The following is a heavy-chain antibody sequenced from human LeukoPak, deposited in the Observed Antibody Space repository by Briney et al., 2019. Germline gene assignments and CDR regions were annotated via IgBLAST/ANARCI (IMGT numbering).Heavy chain of an antibody. CDR2: ISGSGGST. D-gene: IGHD4-17*01. CDR3: AKDDYGDYPTYYYYGMDV. Sequence: QTGGSLRLSCAASGFTFSSYAMHWVRQAPGKGLEWVSAISGSGGSTYYADSVKGRFTISRDNSKNTLYLQMNSLRAEDTAVYYCAKDDYGDYPTYYYYGMDVWGQGTTVTVSS. J-gene: IGHJ6*02. V-gene: IGHV3-23*01. CDR1: GFTFSSYA.